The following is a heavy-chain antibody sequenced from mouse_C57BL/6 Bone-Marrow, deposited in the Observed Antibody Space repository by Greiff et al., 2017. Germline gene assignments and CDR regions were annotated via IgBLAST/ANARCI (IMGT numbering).Heavy chain of an antibody. V-gene: IGHV1-72*01. J-gene: IGHJ4*01. CDR3: ARSFILWLRRRESLDYAMDY. CDR2: IDPNSGGT. D-gene: IGHD2-2*01. CDR1: GYTFTSYW. Sequence: QVHVKQPGAELVKPGASVKLSCKASGYTFTSYWMHWVKQRPGRGLEWIGRIDPNSGGTKYNEKFKSKATLTVDKPSSTAYMQLSSLTSEDSAVYYCARSFILWLRRRESLDYAMDYWGQGTSVTVSS.